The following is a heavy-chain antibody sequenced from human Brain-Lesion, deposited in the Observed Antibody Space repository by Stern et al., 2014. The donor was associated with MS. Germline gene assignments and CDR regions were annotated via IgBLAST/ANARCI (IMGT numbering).Heavy chain of an antibody. D-gene: IGHD3-3*01. J-gene: IGHJ6*02. CDR2: IKEDGTEK. V-gene: IGHV3-7*01. Sequence: EMQLVESGGGLVQPGGSLTISCTAAGFTFGNYWMTWVRQAPGKGLEWVANIKEDGTEKNYVDSVKGRLPISRDNARNSLYLQMNSLRVENTALYYCARVYNTIYGIVTQRGSGMDVWGQGTTVIVSS. CDR1: GFTFGNYW. CDR3: ARVYNTIYGIVTQRGSGMDV.